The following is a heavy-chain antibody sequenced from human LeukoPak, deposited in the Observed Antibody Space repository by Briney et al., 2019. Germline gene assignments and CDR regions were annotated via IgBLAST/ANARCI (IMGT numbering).Heavy chain of an antibody. D-gene: IGHD1-14*01. CDR3: ARDNPPMSGAFDI. J-gene: IGHJ3*02. Sequence: SETLSLTCTVSGGSISSSSYYWGWIRQPPGKGLEWIGSIYYSGSTYYNPSLKSRVTISVDTSKNQFSLKLSSVTAADTAVYYCARDNPPMSGAFDIWGQGTMVTVSS. V-gene: IGHV4-39*07. CDR1: GGSISSSSYY. CDR2: IYYSGST.